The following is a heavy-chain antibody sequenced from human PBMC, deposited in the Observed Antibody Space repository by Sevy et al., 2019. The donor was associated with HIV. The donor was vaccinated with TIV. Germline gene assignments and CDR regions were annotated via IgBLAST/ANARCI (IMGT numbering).Heavy chain of an antibody. V-gene: IGHV1-2*06. J-gene: IGHJ6*02. Sequence: ASVKVSCKASGYTFTGYYMHWVRQAPGQGLEWMGRINPNSGGTNYAQKFQGRVTMTRDTSISTAYMELGRLRSDDTAVYYCAWCGHYGDYVNYYYYGMDVWGQGTTVTVSS. CDR2: INPNSGGT. D-gene: IGHD4-17*01. CDR3: AWCGHYGDYVNYYYYGMDV. CDR1: GYTFTGYY.